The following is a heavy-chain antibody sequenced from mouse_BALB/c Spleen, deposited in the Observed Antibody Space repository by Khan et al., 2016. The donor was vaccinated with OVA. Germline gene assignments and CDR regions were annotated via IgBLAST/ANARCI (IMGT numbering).Heavy chain of an antibody. CDR2: IWAGGST. V-gene: IGHV2-9*02. J-gene: IGHJ4*01. Sequence: QMQLEESGPGLVAPSQSLSITCTVSGFSLTSYGVNWVRQPPGQGLEWLGVIWAGGSTNYNSALMSRLSIRKDNSKCQVFLKMKSLQTDDTAMYYCDRVDEPYDAMDYWGQGTSVTVSS. CDR1: GFSLTSYG. CDR3: DRVDEPYDAMDY.